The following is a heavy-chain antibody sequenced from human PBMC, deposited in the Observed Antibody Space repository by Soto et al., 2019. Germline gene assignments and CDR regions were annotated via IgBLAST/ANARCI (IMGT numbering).Heavy chain of an antibody. J-gene: IGHJ6*02. CDR3: ARDNPTATPNFYYYYYGMDV. D-gene: IGHD7-27*01. CDR1: GRTFSNYA. Sequence: QVQLVQSGAEVKKPGSSVKVSCKASGRTFSNYAINWVRQAPGQGLEWMGGIIPIFGTTNYAQRFQGRVTVTADESTATAYMELSSLTSDDTAIYYCARDNPTATPNFYYYYYGMDVWGQGTTVTVSS. V-gene: IGHV1-69*01. CDR2: IIPIFGTT.